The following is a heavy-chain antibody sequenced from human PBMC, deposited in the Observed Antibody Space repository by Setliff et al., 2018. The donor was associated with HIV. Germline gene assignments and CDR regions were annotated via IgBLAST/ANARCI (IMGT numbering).Heavy chain of an antibody. CDR1: AYTFNSYY. CDR3: ARDWDPAVSIDCFDP. V-gene: IGHV1-46*02. J-gene: IGHJ5*02. Sequence: EASVKVSCKASAYTFNSYYMHWIRQAPGQGLEWMGLIGPSGSSTSYAQNFQGRVTMTRDTSTNTVYMELSSLRSDDTAMYYCARDWDPAVSIDCFDPWGQGTLVTVSS. CDR2: IGPSGSST. D-gene: IGHD3-3*02.